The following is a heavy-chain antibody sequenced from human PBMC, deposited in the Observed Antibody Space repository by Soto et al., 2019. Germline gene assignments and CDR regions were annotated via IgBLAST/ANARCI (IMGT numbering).Heavy chain of an antibody. CDR3: AKADTAMVTYYYYGMDV. V-gene: IGHV3-9*01. CDR2: ISWNSGSI. Sequence: GGSLRLSCAASGFTFDDYAMHWVRQAPGKGLEWVSGISWNSGSIGYADSVKGRFTISRDNAKNSLYLQMNSLRAEDTALYYCAKADTAMVTYYYYGMDVWGQGTTVTVSS. D-gene: IGHD5-18*01. CDR1: GFTFDDYA. J-gene: IGHJ6*02.